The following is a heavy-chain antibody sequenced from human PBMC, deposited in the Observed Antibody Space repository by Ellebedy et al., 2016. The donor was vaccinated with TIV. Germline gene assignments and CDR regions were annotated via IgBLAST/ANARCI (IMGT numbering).Heavy chain of an antibody. CDR3: ARRRQGSGITDY. CDR2: TNPNSGNT. J-gene: IGHJ4*02. Sequence: AASVKVSCKASGYSFTDYDINWVRQATGQELEWMGWTNPNSGNTAHARAFQGRVTVTRDLSISTVYMELSSLTSEDTAVYYCARRRQGSGITDYWGQGALVTVSS. D-gene: IGHD3-10*01. V-gene: IGHV1-8*02. CDR1: GYSFTDYD.